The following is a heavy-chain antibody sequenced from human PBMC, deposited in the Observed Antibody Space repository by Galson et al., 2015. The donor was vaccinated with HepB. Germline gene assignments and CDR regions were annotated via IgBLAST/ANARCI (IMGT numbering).Heavy chain of an antibody. D-gene: IGHD1-14*01. J-gene: IGHJ2*01. CDR3: ARLEVNLRYFDL. CDR2: IYYSGST. V-gene: IGHV4-59*08. Sequence: SETLSLTCTVSGGSISSYYWSWIRQPPGKGLEWIGYIYYSGSTNYNPSLKSRVTISVDTSKNQFSLKLSSVTAADTAVYYCARLEVNLRYFDLWGRGTLVTVSS. CDR1: GGSISSYY.